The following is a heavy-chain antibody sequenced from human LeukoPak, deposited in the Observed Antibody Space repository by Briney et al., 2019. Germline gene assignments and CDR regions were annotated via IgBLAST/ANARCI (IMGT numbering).Heavy chain of an antibody. Sequence: SVKVSCKASGGTFSSYAISWVRQAPGQGLEWMGGIIPIFGTANYAQKSQGRVTITADESTSTAYMELSSLRSEDTAVYYCARDRHCSSTSCYEGFWFDPWGQGTLVTVSS. CDR1: GGTFSSYA. J-gene: IGHJ5*02. CDR2: IIPIFGTA. V-gene: IGHV1-69*13. D-gene: IGHD2-2*01. CDR3: ARDRHCSSTSCYEGFWFDP.